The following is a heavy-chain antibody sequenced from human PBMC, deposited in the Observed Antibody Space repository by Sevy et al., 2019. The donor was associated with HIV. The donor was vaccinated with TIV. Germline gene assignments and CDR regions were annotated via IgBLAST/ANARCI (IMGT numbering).Heavy chain of an antibody. Sequence: SETLSLTCTVFGGSISSSSYYWGWIRQPPGRGLEWIGNIPFTGNTYYNPSLESRVTISVDTSKNEFSLKLTSVTAADTAVFYCARMRIGAPMRASFDPWGQGTLVTVSS. V-gene: IGHV4-39*01. CDR2: IPFTGNT. CDR1: GGSISSSSYY. D-gene: IGHD3-16*01. CDR3: ARMRIGAPMRASFDP. J-gene: IGHJ5*02.